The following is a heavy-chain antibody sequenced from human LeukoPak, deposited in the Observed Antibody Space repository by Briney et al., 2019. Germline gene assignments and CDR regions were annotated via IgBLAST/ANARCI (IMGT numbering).Heavy chain of an antibody. J-gene: IGHJ4*02. D-gene: IGHD3-9*01. Sequence: ASVKVSCKASGYTFTSYGISWVRQAPGQGLEWMGRISAYNGNTNYAQKLQGRVTMTTDTSTSTAYMELRSLRSDDTAVYYCARTSVRYFDWLTPPYFDYWGQGTLVTVSS. V-gene: IGHV1-18*01. CDR2: ISAYNGNT. CDR1: GYTFTSYG. CDR3: ARTSVRYFDWLTPPYFDY.